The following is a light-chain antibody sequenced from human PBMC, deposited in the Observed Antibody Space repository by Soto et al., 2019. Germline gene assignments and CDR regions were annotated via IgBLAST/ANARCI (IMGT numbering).Light chain of an antibody. Sequence: EIVLTQSPGTLSLSPGERATLSCRASQTVTSSYLAWYQQKPGQAPRLLIYGASSRATGIPDRFSGSGSGTDFTLTISGLEPEDFAVYYCKQYSSSPPAGTFGQGTKVEIK. V-gene: IGKV3-20*01. J-gene: IGKJ1*01. CDR2: GAS. CDR1: QTVTSSY. CDR3: KQYSSSPPAGT.